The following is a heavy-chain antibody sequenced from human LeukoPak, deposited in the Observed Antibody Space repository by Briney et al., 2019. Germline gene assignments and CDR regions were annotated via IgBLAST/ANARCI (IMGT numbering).Heavy chain of an antibody. CDR3: ARVPRGGWGHDY. D-gene: IGHD1-26*01. V-gene: IGHV1-18*01. Sequence: ASVKVSCKASGGTFSSYAISWVRQAPGQGLEWMGWISAYNGNTNYAQKLQGRVTMTTDTSTSTAYMELRSLRSDDTAVYCCARVPRGGWGHDYWGQGTLVTVSS. CDR2: ISAYNGNT. J-gene: IGHJ4*02. CDR1: GGTFSSYA.